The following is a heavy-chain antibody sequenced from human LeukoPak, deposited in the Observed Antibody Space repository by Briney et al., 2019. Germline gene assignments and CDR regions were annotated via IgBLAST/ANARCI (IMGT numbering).Heavy chain of an antibody. CDR2: INYSGNT. Sequence: SETLSLTCTVSGGSFSSGDYYWSWIRQLPGKGLEWIGYINYSGNTYYNPSLKSRVTISVDTSKNQFSLKLSSVTAVDTAVYYCARDSGYNYGPLDYWGQGTLVTVSS. D-gene: IGHD5-18*01. V-gene: IGHV4-31*03. CDR3: ARDSGYNYGPLDY. J-gene: IGHJ4*02. CDR1: GGSFSSGDYY.